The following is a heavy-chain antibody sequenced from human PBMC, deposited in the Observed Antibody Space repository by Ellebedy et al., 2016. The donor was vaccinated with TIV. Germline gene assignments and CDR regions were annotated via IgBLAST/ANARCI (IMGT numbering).Heavy chain of an antibody. Sequence: SETLSLXXTVSGGSVSRSNYYWGWIRQRPGKGPEWIGNVYHTGTTFYNPSLKSRVTISLDTSKNQFSLNLKSVTAADTALYYCARLTPYYYDSSAYYYPHWGQGTLVTVSS. CDR2: VYHTGTT. CDR1: GGSVSRSNYY. V-gene: IGHV4-39*01. J-gene: IGHJ1*01. CDR3: ARLTPYYYDSSAYYYPH. D-gene: IGHD3-22*01.